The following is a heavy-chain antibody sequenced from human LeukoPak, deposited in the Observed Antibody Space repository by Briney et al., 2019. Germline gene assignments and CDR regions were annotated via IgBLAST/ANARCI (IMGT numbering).Heavy chain of an antibody. V-gene: IGHV4-4*07. Sequence: SETLSLTCAVSGYSISSGYYWSWIRQPAGKGLEWIGRIYTSGSTNYNPSLKSRVTMSVDTSKNQFSLKLSSVTAADTAVYYCARGSVVPAAIVRDLAFDIWGQGTMVTVSS. J-gene: IGHJ3*02. CDR2: IYTSGST. CDR1: GYSISSGYY. D-gene: IGHD2-2*02. CDR3: ARGSVVPAAIVRDLAFDI.